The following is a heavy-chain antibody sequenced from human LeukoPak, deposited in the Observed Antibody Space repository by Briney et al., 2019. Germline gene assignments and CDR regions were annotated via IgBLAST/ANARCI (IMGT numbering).Heavy chain of an antibody. D-gene: IGHD4-17*01. CDR2: ITSSGSIM. V-gene: IGHV3-48*03. Sequence: PGGSLRLSCAASGFTFSNYEMNWVRQAPGKGLEWVSYITSSGSIMYYPDSVKGRFTISRDNAKNSLYLQMNSLRAEDTAVYYCAREGDYGDSDYWGQGTLATVSS. CDR3: AREGDYGDSDY. CDR1: GFTFSNYE. J-gene: IGHJ4*02.